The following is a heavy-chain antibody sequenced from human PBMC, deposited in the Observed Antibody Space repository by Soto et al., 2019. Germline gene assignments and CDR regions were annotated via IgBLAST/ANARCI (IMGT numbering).Heavy chain of an antibody. Sequence: SETLSLTCAVYGGSFSGYYWSWIRQPPGKGLEWIGEINHSGSTNYNPSLKSRVTISVDTSKNYFSLNLSSVTAADTAVYYCARRHDYGDYGPIDYWGQGTLVTVSS. CDR2: INHSGST. CDR3: ARRHDYGDYGPIDY. CDR1: GGSFSGYY. J-gene: IGHJ4*02. D-gene: IGHD4-17*01. V-gene: IGHV4-34*01.